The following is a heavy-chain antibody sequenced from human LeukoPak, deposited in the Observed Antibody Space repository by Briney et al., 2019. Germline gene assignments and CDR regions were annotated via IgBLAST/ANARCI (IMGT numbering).Heavy chain of an antibody. Sequence: PGRSLRLSCAASGFTFSSYGMHWVRQAPGKGLEWVAVIWYDGSNKYYADSVKGRFTISRDNSKNTLYLQMSSLRAEDTAVYYCARDHRIVGYCSGGSCYSGAFDIWGQGTMVTVSS. CDR1: GFTFSSYG. V-gene: IGHV3-33*01. J-gene: IGHJ3*02. D-gene: IGHD2-15*01. CDR2: IWYDGSNK. CDR3: ARDHRIVGYCSGGSCYSGAFDI.